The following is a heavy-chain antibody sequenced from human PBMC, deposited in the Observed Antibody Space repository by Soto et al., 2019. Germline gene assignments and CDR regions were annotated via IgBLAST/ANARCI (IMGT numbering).Heavy chain of an antibody. CDR2: IYDNENS. J-gene: IGHJ4*02. D-gene: IGHD4-17*01. CDR1: GASIRSGGYY. V-gene: IGHV4-31*03. Sequence: QVQLQESGPRLVKPSQTLSLTCTVSGASIRSGGYYWTWVRQHPVKGLAWISYIYDNENSDTNPSLKSRVTISVDTSKNHFSLTLSSVTAADTAVYFCACGTTAAHFDYWGPGTLVTVSS. CDR3: ACGTTAAHFDY.